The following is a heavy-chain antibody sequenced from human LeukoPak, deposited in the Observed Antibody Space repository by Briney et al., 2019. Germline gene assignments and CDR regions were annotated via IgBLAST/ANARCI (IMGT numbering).Heavy chain of an antibody. CDR1: GFTFSSYA. J-gene: IGHJ5*02. CDR3: AGGNSSSWTLFGWFDP. Sequence: GRSLRLSCAASGFTFSSYAMHWVRQAPGKGLEWVAVTSYDGSNKYYADSVKGRFTISRDNSKNTLYLQMNSLRAEDTAVYYCAGGNSSSWTLFGWFDPWGQGTLVTVSS. D-gene: IGHD6-13*01. CDR2: TSYDGSNK. V-gene: IGHV3-30-3*01.